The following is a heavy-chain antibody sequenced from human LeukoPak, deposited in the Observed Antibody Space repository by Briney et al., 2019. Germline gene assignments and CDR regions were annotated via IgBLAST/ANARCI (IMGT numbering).Heavy chain of an antibody. CDR2: ISSRSSYI. Sequence: GGSLRLSCAASGFTFSSYSMNWVRQAPGKGLEWVSSISSRSSYIYYADSVKGRVTISRDNAKNSLYLQMNSLRAEETAVYYCAREENSHAPQNFDYWGQGTLVTVSS. CDR3: AREENSHAPQNFDY. D-gene: IGHD1-7*01. V-gene: IGHV3-21*01. J-gene: IGHJ4*02. CDR1: GFTFSSYS.